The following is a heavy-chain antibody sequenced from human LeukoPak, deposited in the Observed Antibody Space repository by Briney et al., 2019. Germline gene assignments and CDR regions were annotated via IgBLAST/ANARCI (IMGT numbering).Heavy chain of an antibody. J-gene: IGHJ5*02. CDR2: INHSGRT. CDR3: ARARTYYYGSGSYLYNWFDP. Sequence: SETLSLTCAVYGGSFSGYYWSWIRQPPGKGLEWIGEINHSGRTNYNPSLKSRVTISVDTSKNQFSLKLSSVTAADTAVYYCARARTYYYGSGSYLYNWFDPWGQGTLVTVSS. D-gene: IGHD3-10*01. V-gene: IGHV4-34*01. CDR1: GGSFSGYY.